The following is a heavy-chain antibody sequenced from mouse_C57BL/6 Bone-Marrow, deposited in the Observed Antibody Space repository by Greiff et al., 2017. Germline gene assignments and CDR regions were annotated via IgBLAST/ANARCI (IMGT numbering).Heavy chain of an antibody. D-gene: IGHD1-1*01. J-gene: IGHJ4*01. CDR2: INPSTGGT. Sequence: VQLQQPGTELVKPGASVKLSCKASGYTFTSYWMHWVKQRPGQGLEWIGNINPSTGGTNYNEKFKSKGTLTVDKSSSTAYMQLSSLTSEESAVYYCARWRYYGSSPYYYAMDYWGQGTSVSVSA. CDR1: GYTFTSYW. CDR3: ARWRYYGSSPYYYAMDY. V-gene: IGHV1-53*01.